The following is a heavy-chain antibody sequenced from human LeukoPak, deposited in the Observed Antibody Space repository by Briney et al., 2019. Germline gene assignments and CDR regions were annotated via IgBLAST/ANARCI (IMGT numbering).Heavy chain of an antibody. D-gene: IGHD3-10*01. J-gene: IGHJ6*03. Sequence: GGSLKLSCAASGFTFSGSAMHWVRQASGKGLEWVGRIRSKANSYATAYAASVKGRFTISRDDSKNTAYLQMNSLKTEDTAVYYCTSPNYYGSGSGRYYYYMDVWGKGTTVTISS. CDR3: TSPNYYGSGSGRYYYYMDV. V-gene: IGHV3-73*01. CDR1: GFTFSGSA. CDR2: IRSKANSYAT.